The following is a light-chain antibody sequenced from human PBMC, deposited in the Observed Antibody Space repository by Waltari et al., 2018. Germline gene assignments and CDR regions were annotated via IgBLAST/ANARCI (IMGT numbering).Light chain of an antibody. CDR2: GAS. CDR1: QSVSSSY. Sequence: PGERATLSCRASQSVSSSYLAWYQQKPGQAPRLLIYGASSRATGIPDRFSGSGSGTDVTLTISRLEPEDFAVYYCQQYGSSLFTFGPGTKVDIK. V-gene: IGKV3-20*01. J-gene: IGKJ3*01. CDR3: QQYGSSLFT.